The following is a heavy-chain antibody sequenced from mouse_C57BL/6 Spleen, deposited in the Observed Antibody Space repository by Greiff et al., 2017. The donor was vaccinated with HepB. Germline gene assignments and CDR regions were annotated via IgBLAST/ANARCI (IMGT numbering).Heavy chain of an antibody. V-gene: IGHV1-80*01. CDR1: GYAFSSYW. CDR2: IYPGDGDT. D-gene: IGHD1-1*01. J-gene: IGHJ2*01. CDR3: VFITTVVATSYFDY. Sequence: QVQLQQSGAELVKPGASVKISCKASGYAFSSYWMNWVKQRPGKGLEWIGQIYPGDGDTNYNGKFKGKATLTADKSSSTAYMQLSSLTSEDSAVYFCVFITTVVATSYFDYWGQGTTLTVSS.